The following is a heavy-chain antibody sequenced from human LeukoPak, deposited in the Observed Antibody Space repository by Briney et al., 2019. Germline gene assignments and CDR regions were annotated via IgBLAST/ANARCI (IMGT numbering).Heavy chain of an antibody. CDR3: VRDTGVSAYNDY. Sequence: GGSLRLSCAASGLTFNIYAMTWVRQAPGKGLEWVSAIGGSGGRTDYADAVKGRFTISRDNSRNTLYLQMTSLRAEDTAVYYCVRDTGVSAYNDYWGQGTLVTVSS. J-gene: IGHJ4*02. V-gene: IGHV3-23*01. CDR1: GLTFNIYA. D-gene: IGHD2-8*02. CDR2: IGGSGGRT.